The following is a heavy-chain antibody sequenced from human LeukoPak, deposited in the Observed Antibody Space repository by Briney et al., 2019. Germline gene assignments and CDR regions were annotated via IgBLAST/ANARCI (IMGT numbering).Heavy chain of an antibody. CDR2: SSAYNGNT. CDR1: GYSFTSFG. CDR3: VRDLGVDTSMIFFDF. Sequence: ASVKVSFKASGYSFTSFGISWVRQAPGQGLEWMGWSSAYNGNTKYVQKFQGRVTMTTDTSTSTAYMELRSLRSDDTAIFYCVRDLGVDTSMIFFDFWGQGTLVTVSS. D-gene: IGHD5-18*01. J-gene: IGHJ4*02. V-gene: IGHV1-18*01.